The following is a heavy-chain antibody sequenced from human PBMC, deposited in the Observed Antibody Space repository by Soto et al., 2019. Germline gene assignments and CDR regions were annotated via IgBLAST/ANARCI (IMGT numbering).Heavy chain of an antibody. CDR2: SYWDDDK. D-gene: IGHD2-2*01. J-gene: IGHJ5*02. Sequence: QITLKESGPTLVKPTQTLTLTCTFSGFSLSTSGVGVGWIRQPPGKALEWLALSYWDDDKRYSPSLKSRLTSTKDTSKNQVVLTMTNMDPVDTAPYYCAHTKVMDCSSTSCYADGDWFDPWGQGTLVTVSS. CDR3: AHTKVMDCSSTSCYADGDWFDP. V-gene: IGHV2-5*02. CDR1: GFSLSTSGVG.